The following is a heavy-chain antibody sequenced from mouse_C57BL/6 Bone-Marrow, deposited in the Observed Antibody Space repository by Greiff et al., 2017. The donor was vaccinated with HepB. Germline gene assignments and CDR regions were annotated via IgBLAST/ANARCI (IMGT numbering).Heavy chain of an antibody. J-gene: IGHJ2*01. Sequence: EVKLVESGGGLVKPGGSLKLSCAASGFTFSSYAMSWVRQTPEKRLEWVATISDGGSYTYYPDNVKGRFTISRDNAKNNQYLQMSHLKSEDTAMYYCARDRPHREYFDYWGRGTALTVTS. CDR1: GFTFSSYA. V-gene: IGHV5-4*01. CDR2: ISDGGSYT. CDR3: ARDRPHREYFDY. D-gene: IGHD2-14*01.